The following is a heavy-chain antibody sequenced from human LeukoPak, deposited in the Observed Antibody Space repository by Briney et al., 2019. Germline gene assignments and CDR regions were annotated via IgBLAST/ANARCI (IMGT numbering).Heavy chain of an antibody. CDR1: GYTFTGYY. CDR2: INPSGGST. J-gene: IGHJ6*03. D-gene: IGHD4-17*01. Sequence: ASVKVSCKASGYTFTGYYMHWVRQAPGQGLEWMGIINPSGGSTSYAQKFQGRVTMTRDMPTSTVYMELSSLRSEDTAVYYCARDRADYGDYISVGYYYYYMDVWGKGTTVTISS. CDR3: ARDRADYGDYISVGYYYYYMDV. V-gene: IGHV1-46*01.